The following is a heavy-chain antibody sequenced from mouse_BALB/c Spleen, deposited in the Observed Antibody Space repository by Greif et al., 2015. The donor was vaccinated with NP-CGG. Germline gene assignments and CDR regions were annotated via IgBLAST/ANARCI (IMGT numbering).Heavy chain of an antibody. V-gene: IGHV5-6-5*01. CDR1: GFTFSSYA. D-gene: IGHD1-1*01. J-gene: IGHJ3*01. Sequence: EVKLMESGGGLVKPGGSLKLSCAASGFTFSSYAMSWVRQTPEKRLEWVASISSGGSTYYPDSVKGRFTISRDNARNILYLQMSSLRSEDTAMYYCARNSIYYGSSPFAYWGQGTLVTVSA. CDR2: ISSGGST. CDR3: ARNSIYYGSSPFAY.